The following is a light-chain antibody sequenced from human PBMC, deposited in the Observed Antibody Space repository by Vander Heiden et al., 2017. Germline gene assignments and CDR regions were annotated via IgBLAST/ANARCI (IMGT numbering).Light chain of an antibody. J-gene: IGKJ1*01. Sequence: EIVMTQSSATLSVPPGERATLSCRASQSVSSNLAWYQQKPGQPPRLLIYGASTRTTGIPARFSGSGSGTEFTLTISSLQSEDFAVYYCQQYNNWPPWTFGQGTKVEIK. CDR3: QQYNNWPPWT. CDR2: GAS. CDR1: QSVSSN. V-gene: IGKV3-15*01.